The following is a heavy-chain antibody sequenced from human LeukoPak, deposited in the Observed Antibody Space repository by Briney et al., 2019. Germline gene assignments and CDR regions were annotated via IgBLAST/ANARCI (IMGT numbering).Heavy chain of an antibody. D-gene: IGHD6-6*01. Sequence: PSETLSLTCAVYGGSLSGYYWSWIRQPAGKGLEWIGRIYTSGSTNYNPSLKSRVTISVDTSKNQFSLKLSSVTAADTAVYYCAAIGGIAARQRAFDIWGQGTMVTVSS. V-gene: IGHV4-59*10. CDR2: IYTSGST. CDR3: AAIGGIAARQRAFDI. J-gene: IGHJ3*02. CDR1: GGSLSGYY.